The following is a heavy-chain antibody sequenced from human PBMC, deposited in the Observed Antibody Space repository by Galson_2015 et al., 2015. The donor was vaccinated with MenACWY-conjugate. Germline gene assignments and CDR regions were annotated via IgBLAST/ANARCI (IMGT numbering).Heavy chain of an antibody. CDR1: GFTVSSSY. D-gene: IGHD3-10*01. J-gene: IGHJ6*02. CDR2: IYSDGST. V-gene: IGHV3-53*01. CDR3: ARDSRATTVWGLNKRKTIDYYYGMDV. Sequence: SLRLSCAVSGFTVSSSYMTWVRQAPGKGLEWVSVIYSDGSTYNADSVKGRFTISRDNSKNTVFLQMTSLRAEDTAMYYCARDSRATTVWGLNKRKTIDYYYGMDVWDQGTTVIVSS.